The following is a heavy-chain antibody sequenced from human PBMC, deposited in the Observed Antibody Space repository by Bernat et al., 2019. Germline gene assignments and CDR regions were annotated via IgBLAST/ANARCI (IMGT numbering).Heavy chain of an antibody. CDR3: ARDLYGTPSSGYLLDS. CDR1: GFTFSSSS. D-gene: IGHD1-14*01. J-gene: IGHJ4*02. Sequence: QVQLVESGGGVVQPGRSLRLSCVASGFTFSSSSLHWVRQAPGKGLEWVALISYDGRNKYYADFVKGRFTISRDNSKNTLYLQINSLRTEDTAVYYCARDLYGTPSSGYLLDSWGQGTLVTGSS. V-gene: IGHV3-30*04. CDR2: ISYDGRNK.